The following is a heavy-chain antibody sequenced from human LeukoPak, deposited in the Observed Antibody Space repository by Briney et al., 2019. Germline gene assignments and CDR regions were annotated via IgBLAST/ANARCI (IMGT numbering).Heavy chain of an antibody. D-gene: IGHD3-10*01. CDR2: INHSGST. CDR3: ARGGATMVRGVHGY. CDR1: GGSFSGYY. J-gene: IGHJ4*02. Sequence: SETLSLTCAVYGGSFSGYYWNWIRQPPGKGLEWIGEINHSGSTNYNPSLKSRVTISVDTSKNQFSLKLSSVTAADTAVFYCARGGATMVRGVHGYWGQGTLVTVSS. V-gene: IGHV4-34*01.